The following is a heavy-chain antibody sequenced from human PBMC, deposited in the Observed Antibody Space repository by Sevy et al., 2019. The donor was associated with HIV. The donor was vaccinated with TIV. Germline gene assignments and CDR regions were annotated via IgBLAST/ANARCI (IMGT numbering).Heavy chain of an antibody. Sequence: ASVKVSCKASGYTFTSYGISWVRQAPGQGLEWMGWISAYNGNTNYVQKLQGRVTMTTDTSTSTAYMELRSLRSDDTAVYYCARDRGGSYYVQEQHPTGGSFDYWGQGTLVTVSS. D-gene: IGHD1-26*01. J-gene: IGHJ4*02. CDR2: ISAYNGNT. CDR1: GYTFTSYG. CDR3: ARDRGGSYYVQEQHPTGGSFDY. V-gene: IGHV1-18*01.